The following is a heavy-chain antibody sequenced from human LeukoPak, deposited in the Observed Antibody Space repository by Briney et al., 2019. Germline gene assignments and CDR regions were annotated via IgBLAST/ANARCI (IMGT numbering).Heavy chain of an antibody. CDR2: ISAYNGNT. CDR1: GYTFTSYG. J-gene: IGHJ6*03. V-gene: IGHV1-18*01. Sequence: ASVKVACKAAGYTFTSYGISWVRQAPGQGLEWMGWISAYNGNTNYSQKLQGRVTMTTDTSTSTAYMELRSLRSDDTAVYYCARDGYYDILTGYFTDYYSYYMDVWGKGTTVTVSS. D-gene: IGHD3-9*01. CDR3: ARDGYYDILTGYFTDYYSYYMDV.